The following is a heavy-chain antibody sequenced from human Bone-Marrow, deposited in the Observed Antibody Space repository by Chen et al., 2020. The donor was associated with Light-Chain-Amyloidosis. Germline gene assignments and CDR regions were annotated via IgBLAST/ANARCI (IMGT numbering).Heavy chain of an antibody. Sequence: EVQLEQSGPEVKKPGESLKISCKGSGYTLPNYWIGWVRPMPGKGLEGMGVIYPEGYDASYSPAFEGQVTISADKSITTSYLQWRSLKASDTAMYYCARRRDGYNFDYWGQGTLVTVSS. J-gene: IGHJ4*02. D-gene: IGHD5-12*01. CDR3: ARRRDGYNFDY. CDR1: GYTLPNYW. CDR2: IYPEGYDA. V-gene: IGHV5-51*01.